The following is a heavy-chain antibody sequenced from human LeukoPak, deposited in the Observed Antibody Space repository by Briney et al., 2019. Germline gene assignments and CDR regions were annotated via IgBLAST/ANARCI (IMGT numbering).Heavy chain of an antibody. V-gene: IGHV3-66*01. J-gene: IGHJ4*02. D-gene: IGHD5-18*01. CDR1: GFTVSSNY. Sequence: GGSLRLSCAASGFTVSSNYMSWVRQAPGKGLEWVSVIYSGETTYYADSVKGRFTISRDNSKNTLHLQMNSLRAEDTAVYYCARDQYSYAHAAHWGQGTLVTVSS. CDR3: ARDQYSYAHAAH. CDR2: IYSGETT.